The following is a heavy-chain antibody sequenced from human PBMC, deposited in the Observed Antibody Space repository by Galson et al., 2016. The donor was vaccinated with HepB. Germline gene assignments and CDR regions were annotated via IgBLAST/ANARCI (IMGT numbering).Heavy chain of an antibody. V-gene: IGHV3-11*01. CDR2: ISSSGRTT. J-gene: IGHJ5*02. CDR3: ARAWTGYSNGGWFDP. CDR1: GFTFSDYY. D-gene: IGHD6-19*01. Sequence: SLRLSCAASGFTFSDYYMTWIRQAPGKGLEWVAYISSSGRTTYYADSVKGRFTISRDNPKTSLYLQMNSLRVEDTAVYYCARAWTGYSNGGWFDPWGRGTLVTVSS.